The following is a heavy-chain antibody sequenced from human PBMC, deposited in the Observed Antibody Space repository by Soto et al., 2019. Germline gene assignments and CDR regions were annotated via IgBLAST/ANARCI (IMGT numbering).Heavy chain of an antibody. CDR3: AKDTYLDYSDSSGYYPWYYYGLDV. CDR2: ISGSGDST. J-gene: IGHJ6*02. V-gene: IGHV3-23*01. CDR1: GFTFSSYA. Sequence: EVQLLESGGGLVQPGGSLRLSCAASGFTFSSYAMSWVRQAPGKGLEWVSAISGSGDSTYYADSVKGRFAISRDNSKNTLYLQMNSLRAEDTDVYYCAKDTYLDYSDSSGYYPWYYYGLDVWGQGTTVTVSS. D-gene: IGHD3-22*01.